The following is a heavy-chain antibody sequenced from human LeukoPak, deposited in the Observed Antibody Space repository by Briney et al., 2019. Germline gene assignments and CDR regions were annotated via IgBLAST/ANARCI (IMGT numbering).Heavy chain of an antibody. J-gene: IGHJ5*02. V-gene: IGHV4-39*01. Sequence: PETLSLTCTVSGGSISSSPYYWGWIRQPPGKGLEWIANIYYSGSTYYNPSLKSRVTISVDTSKNQFSLKLSSVTAADTAVYYCAGLIRPGWFDPWGQGTLVTVSS. CDR1: GGSISSSPYY. CDR2: IYYSGST. CDR3: AGLIRPGWFDP. D-gene: IGHD1-14*01.